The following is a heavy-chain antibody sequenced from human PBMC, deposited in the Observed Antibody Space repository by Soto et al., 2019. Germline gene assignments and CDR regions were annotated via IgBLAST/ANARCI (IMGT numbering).Heavy chain of an antibody. D-gene: IGHD6-13*01. J-gene: IGHJ4*02. CDR2: ISYDGSNK. V-gene: IGHV3-30*18. CDR1: GFTFSSYG. Sequence: QVQLVESGGGVVQPGRSLRLSCAASGFTFSSYGMHWVRQAPGKGLEWVAVISYDGSNKYYADSVKGRFTISRDNSKNTLYLQMNSLRAEDTALSHCAKAAGYSSSWPLDYWGQGTLVTVSS. CDR3: AKAAGYSSSWPLDY.